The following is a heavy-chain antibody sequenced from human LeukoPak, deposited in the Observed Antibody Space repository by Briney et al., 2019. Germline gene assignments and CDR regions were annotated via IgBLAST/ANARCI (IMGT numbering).Heavy chain of an antibody. CDR3: ARAFCVGECFVLHIFFDS. Sequence: PGGSLRLSCAASGFTFSSYGMSWVRQAPGKGLEWVSAISGSGGNTYYADSVKGRFTISRDNSKNTLYLQMNSLRAEDTAVYYCARAFCVGECFVLHIFFDSWGQGTLVTVSS. V-gene: IGHV3-23*01. CDR2: ISGSGGNT. CDR1: GFTFSSYG. J-gene: IGHJ4*02. D-gene: IGHD2-21*01.